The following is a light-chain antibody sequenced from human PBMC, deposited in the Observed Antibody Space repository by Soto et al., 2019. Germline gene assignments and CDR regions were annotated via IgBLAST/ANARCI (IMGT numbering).Light chain of an antibody. J-gene: IGKJ1*01. Sequence: EIAVNQSPTDLSRSTPDIATLSFRASQSVSSNLAWYQQKPGQAPRLLIYGASTRATGIPARFSGSGSGTEFTLTISSLQSEDFAVYYCQQYNKWPRKFGQGTMVDIK. CDR2: GAS. CDR1: QSVSSN. CDR3: QQYNKWPRK. V-gene: IGKV3-15*01.